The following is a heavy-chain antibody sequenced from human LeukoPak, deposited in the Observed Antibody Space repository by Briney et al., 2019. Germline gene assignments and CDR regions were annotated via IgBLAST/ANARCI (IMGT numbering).Heavy chain of an antibody. V-gene: IGHV3-30*18. CDR1: GFTFSSYG. Sequence: GRSLRLSCAASGFTFSSYGMHWVRQAPGKGLEWVAVISYDGSNKYYADSVKGRFTISRDNSKNTLYLQMNSLRAEDTAVYYCAKSIHHYDFWSGYLGYWGQGTLVTVSS. J-gene: IGHJ4*02. D-gene: IGHD3-3*01. CDR3: AKSIHHYDFWSGYLGY. CDR2: ISYDGSNK.